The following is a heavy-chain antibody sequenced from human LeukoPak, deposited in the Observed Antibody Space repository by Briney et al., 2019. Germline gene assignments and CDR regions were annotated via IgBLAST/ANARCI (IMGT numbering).Heavy chain of an antibody. V-gene: IGHV4-61*02. CDR2: IYTSGST. D-gene: IGHD3-16*01. CDR3: ARTRFWRSLATRRGRSPFFDY. CDR1: GGSISSGSYY. J-gene: IGHJ4*02. Sequence: SETLSLTCTVSGGSISSGSYYWSWIRQPAGNGLEWIGRIYTSGSTNYNPSLKSRVTMSVDTSKNQFSLKLSSVTAADTAVYYCARTRFWRSLATRRGRSPFFDYWGQGTLVTVSS.